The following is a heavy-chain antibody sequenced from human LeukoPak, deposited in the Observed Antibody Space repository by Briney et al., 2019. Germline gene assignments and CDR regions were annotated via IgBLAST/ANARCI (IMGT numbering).Heavy chain of an antibody. CDR3: ATDPQQLGY. CDR2: VKSKTDGGTI. D-gene: IGHD6-13*01. J-gene: IGHJ4*02. Sequence: GGSLRLSCAASGLTFNDAWMSWVRQVPGKGLEWVGRVKSKTDGGTIDYAAPVKGRFTISRDNSKNTLYLQMNSLKTEDTAVYYCATDPQQLGYWGQGTLVTVSS. CDR1: GLTFNDAW. V-gene: IGHV3-15*01.